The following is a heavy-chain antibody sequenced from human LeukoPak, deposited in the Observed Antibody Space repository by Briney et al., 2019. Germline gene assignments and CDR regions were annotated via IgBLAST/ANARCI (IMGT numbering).Heavy chain of an antibody. V-gene: IGHV3-23*01. D-gene: IGHD5-18*01. J-gene: IGHJ4*02. CDR3: AKGGVVDTAMVVKRSPFDY. CDR2: ISGSGGST. Sequence: PGGSLRLSCAASGFTFSSYAMSWVRQAPGKGLEWVSAISGSGGSTYYADSVKGRFTISRDNSKNTLYLQMNSLRAEDTAVYYCAKGGVVDTAMVVKRSPFDYWGQGTLVTVSS. CDR1: GFTFSSYA.